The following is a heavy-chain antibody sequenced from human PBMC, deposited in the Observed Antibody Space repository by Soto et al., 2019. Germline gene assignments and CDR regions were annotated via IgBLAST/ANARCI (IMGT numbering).Heavy chain of an antibody. D-gene: IGHD3-9*01. CDR3: AKDQGILTGYPYYYGMDV. Sequence: LRLSCAASGFTFSSYGMHWVRQAPGKGLEWVAVISYDGSNKYYADSVKGRFTISRDNSKNTLYLQMNSLRAEDTAVYYCAKDQGILTGYPYYYGMDVWGQGTTVTVSS. CDR2: ISYDGSNK. J-gene: IGHJ6*02. CDR1: GFTFSSYG. V-gene: IGHV3-30*18.